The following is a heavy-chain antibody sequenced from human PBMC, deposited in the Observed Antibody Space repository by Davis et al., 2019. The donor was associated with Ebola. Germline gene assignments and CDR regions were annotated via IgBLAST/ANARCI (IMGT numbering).Heavy chain of an antibody. CDR3: ASRYTGSPYNWYDP. Sequence: SETLSLTCNVSGGSVSSSSYFWGWIRQPSGKAPEWIGNIYSTGRSYYNPSLKSRVTISVDTSTNQVSLRLNSVTAADTAMYYCASRYTGSPYNWYDPWGQGTLVSVSS. V-gene: IGHV4-39*01. CDR1: GGSVSSSSYF. D-gene: IGHD1-26*01. J-gene: IGHJ5*02. CDR2: IYSTGRS.